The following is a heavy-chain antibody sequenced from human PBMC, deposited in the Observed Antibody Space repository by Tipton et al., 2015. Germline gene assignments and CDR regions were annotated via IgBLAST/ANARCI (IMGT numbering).Heavy chain of an antibody. J-gene: IGHJ4*02. CDR2: IYYNGST. D-gene: IGHD3-22*01. CDR3: ASGLFADY. V-gene: IGHV4-59*07. Sequence: TLSLTCTVSGGSFSKYSWSWVRQPPGKGLEWIGYIYYNGSTKYNPSLKSRVTISVDTSKNQFSLKLSSVTAADTAAYYCASGLFADYWGQGALVTVSS. CDR1: GGSFSKYS.